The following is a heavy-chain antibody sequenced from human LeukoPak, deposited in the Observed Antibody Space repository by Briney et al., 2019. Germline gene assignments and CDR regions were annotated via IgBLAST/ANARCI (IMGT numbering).Heavy chain of an antibody. D-gene: IGHD2-15*01. CDR1: GFTFSDCY. J-gene: IGHJ4*02. CDR2: ISSSGSML. CDR3: ASTIRKSCSEGNCYSDSDPTSFDY. Sequence: GGFLRLSCAASGFTFSDCYMSWIRQAPGKGLEWVSYISSSGSMLYYADSVKGRFTISRDNAKNSLYLQLNSLRAGDTAVYYCASTIRKSCSEGNCYSDSDPTSFDYWGQGTLVTVSS. V-gene: IGHV3-11*01.